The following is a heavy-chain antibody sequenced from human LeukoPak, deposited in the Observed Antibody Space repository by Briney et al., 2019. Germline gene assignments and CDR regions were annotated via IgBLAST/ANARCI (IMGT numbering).Heavy chain of an antibody. D-gene: IGHD1-26*01. CDR2: IYSRGNT. V-gene: IGHV4-4*07. J-gene: IGHJ4*02. Sequence: PSETLSLTCTVSGGSISNYYWNWIRQPAGKGLEWIGRIYSRGNTDYNPSLKSRVTMSVDTSKNQSSLKLSSVTAADTAVYYCAREVGYPYYFDSWGQGNLVTVSS. CDR3: AREVGYPYYFDS. CDR1: GGSISNYY.